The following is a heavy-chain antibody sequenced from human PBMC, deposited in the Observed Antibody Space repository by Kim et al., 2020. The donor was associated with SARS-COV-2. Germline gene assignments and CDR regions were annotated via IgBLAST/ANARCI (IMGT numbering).Heavy chain of an antibody. CDR3: ARQSYGGKVSTDYFDY. V-gene: IGHV5-51*01. Sequence: GASLKISCKGSGCSFTSYWIGWVRQMPGKGLEWMGIIYPGDSDTRYSPSFQGQVTISADKSISTAYLQWSSLKASDTAMYYCARQSYGGKVSTDYFDYWGQGTLVTVSS. CDR2: IYPGDSDT. CDR1: GCSFTSYW. J-gene: IGHJ4*02. D-gene: IGHD2-15*01.